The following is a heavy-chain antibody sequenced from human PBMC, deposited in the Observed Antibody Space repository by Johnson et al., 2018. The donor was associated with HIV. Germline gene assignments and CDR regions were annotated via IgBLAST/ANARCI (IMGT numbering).Heavy chain of an antibody. J-gene: IGHJ3*02. D-gene: IGHD3-10*01. CDR3: AKAMSPMVRGNI. CDR2: ISGSDHST. V-gene: IGHV3-23*04. Sequence: VQLVESGGGLVQPGGSLRLSCGASAFTFSSNDMKWVRQAPGKGLEWVSPISGSDHSTYYADSVRGRFTISRDNSKNTLYLQMNSLRAEDTAVYYCAKAMSPMVRGNIWGQGTMVTVSS. CDR1: AFTFSSND.